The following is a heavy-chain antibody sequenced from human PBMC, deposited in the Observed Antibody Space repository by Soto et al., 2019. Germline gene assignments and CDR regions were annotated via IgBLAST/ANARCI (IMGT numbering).Heavy chain of an antibody. Sequence: GGSLRLSCAASGFTFSSYAMSWVRQAPGKGLEWVSAISGGGGSTYYADSVKGRFTISRDNSKNTLYLQMNSLRAEDTAVYYCAKDSGWYGYYYYGMDVWGQGTTVTVSS. J-gene: IGHJ6*02. CDR1: GFTFSSYA. D-gene: IGHD6-19*01. CDR2: ISGGGGST. CDR3: AKDSGWYGYYYYGMDV. V-gene: IGHV3-23*01.